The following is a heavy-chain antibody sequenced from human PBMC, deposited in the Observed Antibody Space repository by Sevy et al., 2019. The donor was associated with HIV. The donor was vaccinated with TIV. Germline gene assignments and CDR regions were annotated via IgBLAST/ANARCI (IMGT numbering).Heavy chain of an antibody. V-gene: IGHV4-39*02. Sequence: SETLSLTCTVSGDSLSSNDYYWAWIRQPPGKGLGWIGSIYYSGSTYYNPSLKSRVTISVDTSKNQFSLKLRSVTAADTAVYYCAREGPRIAQFDYWGQGTLVTVSS. J-gene: IGHJ4*02. CDR2: IYYSGST. D-gene: IGHD6-13*01. CDR3: AREGPRIAQFDY. CDR1: GDSLSSNDYY.